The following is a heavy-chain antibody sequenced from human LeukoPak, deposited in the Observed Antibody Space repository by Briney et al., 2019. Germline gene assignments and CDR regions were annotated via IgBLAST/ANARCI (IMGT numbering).Heavy chain of an antibody. J-gene: IGHJ4*02. CDR3: AKAKSYSSGSSGY. CDR1: GFTFSSYD. Sequence: GRSLRLSCAASGFTFSSYDMHWVRQAPGKGLEWVAVISYDGSTIYYADSVKGRFTISRDNSKNTLYLQMNSLEAEDTAVYYRAKAKSYSSGSSGYWGQGTPVTVSS. D-gene: IGHD5-18*01. V-gene: IGHV3-30*18. CDR2: ISYDGSTI.